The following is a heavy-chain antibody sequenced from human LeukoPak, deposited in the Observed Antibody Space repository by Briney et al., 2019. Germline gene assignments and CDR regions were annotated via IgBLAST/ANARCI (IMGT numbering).Heavy chain of an antibody. D-gene: IGHD2-2*01. CDR1: GGSISSYY. V-gene: IGHV4-59*08. Sequence: SETLSLTCTVSGGSISSYYWSWIRQPAGKGLEWIGYVYSSGSTNYNPSLKSRVTISVDTSKNQFSLKLNSVTAADTAVYYCARHPLGYCSSPKCHDAFDIWGQGTTVTVSS. CDR2: VYSSGST. J-gene: IGHJ3*02. CDR3: ARHPLGYCSSPKCHDAFDI.